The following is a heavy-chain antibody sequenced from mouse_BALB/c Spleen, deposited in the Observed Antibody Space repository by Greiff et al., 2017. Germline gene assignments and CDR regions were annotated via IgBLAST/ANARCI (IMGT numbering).Heavy chain of an antibody. J-gene: IGHJ3*01. V-gene: IGHV5-12-1*01. Sequence: EVKLVESGGGLVKPGGSLKLSCAASGFAFSSYDMSWVRQTPEKRLEWVAYISSGGGSTYYPDTVKGRFTISRDNAKNTLYLQMSSLKSEDTAMYYCAVQLGGVRFAYWGQGTLVTVSA. CDR2: ISSGGGST. D-gene: IGHD3-1*01. CDR3: AVQLGGVRFAY. CDR1: GFAFSSYD.